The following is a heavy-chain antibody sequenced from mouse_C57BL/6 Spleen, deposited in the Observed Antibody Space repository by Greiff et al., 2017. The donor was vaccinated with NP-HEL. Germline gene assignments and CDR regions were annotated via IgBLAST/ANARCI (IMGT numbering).Heavy chain of an antibody. CDR1: GYTFTGYW. V-gene: IGHV1-9*01. CDR2: ILPGSGST. CDR3: ASSARGSPFAY. Sequence: QVQLQQSGAELMKPGASVKLSCKATGYTFTGYWIEWVKQRPGHGLEWIGEILPGSGSTNYNEKFKGTATFTADTSSNTAYMQLSSLTTEDSAIYYCASSARGSPFAYWGQGTLVTVSA. D-gene: IGHD1-1*01. J-gene: IGHJ3*01.